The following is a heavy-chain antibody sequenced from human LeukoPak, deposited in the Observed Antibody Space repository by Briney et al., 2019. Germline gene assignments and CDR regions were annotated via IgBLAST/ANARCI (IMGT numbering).Heavy chain of an antibody. CDR3: ARDRVDSSGYYYYYGIDV. CDR2: INHSGST. D-gene: IGHD3-22*01. V-gene: IGHV4-34*01. CDR1: GGSFSGYY. J-gene: IGHJ6*02. Sequence: SETLSLTCAVYGGSFSGYYWSWIRQPPGKGLEWIGEINHSGSTNYNPSLKSRVTISVDTSKNQFSLNLRSVTAADTAIYYCARDRVDSSGYYYYYGIDVWGQGTAVTVSS.